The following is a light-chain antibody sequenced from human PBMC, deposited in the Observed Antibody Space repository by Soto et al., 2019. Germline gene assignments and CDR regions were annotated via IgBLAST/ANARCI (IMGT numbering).Light chain of an antibody. CDR1: QGISSA. CDR2: DVS. CDR3: QQFNTCPALT. J-gene: IGKJ4*01. V-gene: IGKV1-13*02. Sequence: AIQLTQSPSSLSASVGDRVTITCRASQGISSALAWYQQKPGKSPNLLIYDVSSLESGVPSRFSGSGSGTDFTLTISCLQPEDFATYYCQQFNTCPALTFGGGTKVEIK.